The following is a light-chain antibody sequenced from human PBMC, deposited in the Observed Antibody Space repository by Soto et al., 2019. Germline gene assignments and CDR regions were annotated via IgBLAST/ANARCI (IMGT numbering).Light chain of an antibody. CDR3: QSYDSSNYWV. CDR2: EDN. J-gene: IGLJ3*02. V-gene: IGLV6-57*02. Sequence: NFMLTQPHSVSESPGKTVTISCTGSSGSIASNYVQWYQQRPGSAPTTVIYEDNQRPSGVPDRFSGSIDSSSNSASLTISGLKTEDEADYYCQSYDSSNYWVFGGGTKLTVL. CDR1: SGSIASNY.